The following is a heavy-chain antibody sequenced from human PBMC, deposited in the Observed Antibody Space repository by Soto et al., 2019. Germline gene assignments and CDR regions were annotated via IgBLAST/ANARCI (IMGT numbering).Heavy chain of an antibody. CDR3: ARVTRTVTIDY. J-gene: IGHJ4*02. V-gene: IGHV4-30-2*01. CDR2: IYHSGST. CDR1: GGSISSSSYS. Sequence: SETLSLTCTVSGGSISSSSYSWSWIRQPPGKGLEWIGYIYHSGSTYYNPSLKSRVTISVDRSKNQFSLKLSSVTAADTAVYYCARVTRTVTIDYWGQGTLVTVSS. D-gene: IGHD4-17*01.